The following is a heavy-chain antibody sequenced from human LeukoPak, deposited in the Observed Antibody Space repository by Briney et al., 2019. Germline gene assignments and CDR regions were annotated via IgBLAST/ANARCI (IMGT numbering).Heavy chain of an antibody. CDR1: GFIFRRYW. D-gene: IGHD3-22*01. CDR3: ASLTHYDSRSFAFDI. Sequence: PGGSLRLSCAASGFIFRRYWMYWVRQAPGRGLVWVSHINGDETSTNYADFVKGRFTISRDNAKTTLYLQMNSLRAEDSALYYCASLTHYDSRSFAFDIWGQGTMVTVSS. V-gene: IGHV3-74*01. CDR2: INGDETST. J-gene: IGHJ3*02.